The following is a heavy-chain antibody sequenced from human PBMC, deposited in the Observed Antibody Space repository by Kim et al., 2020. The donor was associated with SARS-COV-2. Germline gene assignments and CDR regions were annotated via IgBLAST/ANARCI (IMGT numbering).Heavy chain of an antibody. J-gene: IGHJ4*02. D-gene: IGHD3-10*01. V-gene: IGHV3-30*18. Sequence: GGSLRLSCAASGFTFSSYGMHWVRQAPGKGLEWVAVISYDGSNKYYADSVKGRFTISRDNSKNTLYLQMNSLRAEDTAVYYCAKDGYYYGSGTPGGDYWGQGTLVTVSS. CDR1: GFTFSSYG. CDR2: ISYDGSNK. CDR3: AKDGYYYGSGTPGGDY.